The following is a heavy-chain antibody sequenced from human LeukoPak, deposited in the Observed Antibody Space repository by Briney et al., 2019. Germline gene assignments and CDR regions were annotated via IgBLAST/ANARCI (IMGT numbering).Heavy chain of an antibody. CDR1: GFIFSSHG. D-gene: IGHD6-19*01. CDR2: VRYDGSNK. J-gene: IGHJ5*01. CDR3: VKDPGRDSSGWYAF. V-gene: IGHV3-30*02. Sequence: PGGSLRLSCAASGFIFSSHGMHWVRQAPGKGLEWVAVVRYDGSNKYYADSVKGRFTISRDNSKNTLYLQMNSLRAEDTAVYYCVKDPGRDSSGWYAFWGQGTLVTVSS.